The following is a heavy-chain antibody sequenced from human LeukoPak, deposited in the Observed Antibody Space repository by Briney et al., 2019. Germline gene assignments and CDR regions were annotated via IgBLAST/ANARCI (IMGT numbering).Heavy chain of an antibody. CDR3: AKEGADYYDSSGYVGGFDY. CDR1: GFTFDDYA. V-gene: IGHV3-9*01. D-gene: IGHD3-22*01. J-gene: IGHJ4*02. CDR2: ISWNSGSI. Sequence: GRSLRLSCAASGFTFDDYAMHWVRQAPGKGLEWVSGISWNSGSIGYADSVKGRFTISRDNAKNSPYLQMNSLRAEDTALYYCAKEGADYYDSSGYVGGFDYWGQGTLVTVSS.